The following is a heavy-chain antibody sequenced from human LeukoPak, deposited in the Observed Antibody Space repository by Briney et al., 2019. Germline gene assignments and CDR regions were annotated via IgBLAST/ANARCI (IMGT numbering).Heavy chain of an antibody. CDR1: GFTFNSYS. CDR2: ISSNGAYI. CDR3: ARDLEGGGYQLLGD. D-gene: IGHD2-2*01. V-gene: IGHV3-21*01. J-gene: IGHJ4*02. Sequence: GGSLRLSCAASGFTFNSYSLNWVRQAPGKGLEWVSTISSNGAYIYYTDSVRGRFTISRDNSKNTLYLQMNSLRAEDTAVYYCARDLEGGGYQLLGDWGQGTLVTVSS.